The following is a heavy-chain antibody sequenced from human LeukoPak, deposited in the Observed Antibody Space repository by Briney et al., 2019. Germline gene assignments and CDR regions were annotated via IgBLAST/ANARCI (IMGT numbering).Heavy chain of an antibody. V-gene: IGHV4-39*01. J-gene: IGHJ5*02. CDR2: VSHSGST. Sequence: SETLSLTCPVSGGSVGNTIYYWACLRHPPGKGLEGIGSVSHSGSTYYYPSLKGRFSTSVDTSKNQFSLKLSTLMAADTAVYYCARKVVRGVIGWFDGWGQRTLVSASS. CDR1: GGSVGNTIYY. CDR3: ARKVVRGVIGWFDG. D-gene: IGHD3-10*01.